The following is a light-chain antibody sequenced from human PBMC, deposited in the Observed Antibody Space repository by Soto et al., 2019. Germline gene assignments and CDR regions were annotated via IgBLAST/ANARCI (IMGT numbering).Light chain of an antibody. V-gene: IGLV6-57*01. CDR1: SGSIASNY. CDR3: QSYDSSNWV. J-gene: IGLJ3*02. CDR2: DDN. Sequence: NFMLTQPHSVSESPGKTVTISCTRSSGSIASNYVQWYQQRPGSSPTTVIYDDNQRPSGVPDRFSGSIDSSSNSASLTISGLETEDEADYYCQSYDSSNWVFGGGTKLTVL.